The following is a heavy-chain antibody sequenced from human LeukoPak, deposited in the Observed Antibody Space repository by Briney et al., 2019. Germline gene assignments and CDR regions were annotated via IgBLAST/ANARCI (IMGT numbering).Heavy chain of an antibody. CDR1: GGSITNYY. D-gene: IGHD3-22*01. CDR2: IYYSGST. J-gene: IGHJ4*02. Sequence: PSETLSLTCTVSGGSITNYYWSWIRQPPGKGLEWIGYIYYSGSTNYNPSLKSRVTISVDTSTNQFSLKLSSVTAADPAVYFCARGGRLLGKFDYWGQGTLVTVSS. CDR3: ARGGRLLGKFDY. V-gene: IGHV4-59*01.